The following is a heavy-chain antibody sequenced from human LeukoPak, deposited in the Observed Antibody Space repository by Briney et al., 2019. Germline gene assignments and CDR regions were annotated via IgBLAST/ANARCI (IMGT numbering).Heavy chain of an antibody. J-gene: IGHJ1*01. Sequence: TGGSLRLSCAASGFTFSSYSMNWVRQAPGKGLEGVSYISSSSTIYYADSVKGRFTISRDNSKNTLYLQMNSLRVEDTALYYCATDIDDYNTFAPLFQHWSQGTLVTVSS. CDR2: ISSSSTI. CDR1: GFTFSSYS. D-gene: IGHD5-24*01. CDR3: ATDIDDYNTFAPLFQH. V-gene: IGHV3-48*01.